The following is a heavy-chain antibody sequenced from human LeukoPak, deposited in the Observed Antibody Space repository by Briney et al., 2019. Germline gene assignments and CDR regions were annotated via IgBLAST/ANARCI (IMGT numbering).Heavy chain of an antibody. CDR3: AKDRAAGITFGGVIWVGYYFDY. D-gene: IGHD3-16*02. J-gene: IGHJ4*02. CDR1: GGSFSGYY. V-gene: IGHV4-34*01. CDR2: INHSGST. Sequence: SETLSLTCAVYGGSFSGYYWSWIRQPPGKGLEWIGEINHSGSTNYNPSLKSRVTISVDTSKNQFSLKLSSVTAADTAVYYCAKDRAAGITFGGVIWVGYYFDYWGQGTLVTVSS.